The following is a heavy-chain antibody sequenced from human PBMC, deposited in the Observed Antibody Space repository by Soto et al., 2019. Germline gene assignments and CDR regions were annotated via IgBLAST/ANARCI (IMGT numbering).Heavy chain of an antibody. CDR2: IYYSGST. CDR1: GGSISSYY. Sequence: PSETLSLTCTVSGGSISSYYWSWIRQPPGKGLEWIGYIYYSGSTNYNPSLKSRVTISVDTSKNQFSLKLSSVTAADTAVYYCGRAPPKNSSGYRLYNWFDPWGQGTLVTVSS. CDR3: GRAPPKNSSGYRLYNWFDP. J-gene: IGHJ5*02. V-gene: IGHV4-59*01. D-gene: IGHD6-25*01.